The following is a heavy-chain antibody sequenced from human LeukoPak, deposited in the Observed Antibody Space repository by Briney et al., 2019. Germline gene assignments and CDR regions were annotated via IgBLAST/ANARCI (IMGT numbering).Heavy chain of an antibody. D-gene: IGHD4-11*01. CDR2: MKEDVSQE. J-gene: IGHJ6*02. CDR1: GFTFSHYW. V-gene: IGHV3-7*01. Sequence: PGGSLRLSCAASGFTFSHYWMTWVRQAPGKGLEWVANMKEDVSQETYVDSVKGRFTISRDNAKNSLYLQMNSLRAEDTAVYYCARDSTEKYTVTTFDYYGMDVWGQGTTVTVSS. CDR3: ARDSTEKYTVTTFDYYGMDV.